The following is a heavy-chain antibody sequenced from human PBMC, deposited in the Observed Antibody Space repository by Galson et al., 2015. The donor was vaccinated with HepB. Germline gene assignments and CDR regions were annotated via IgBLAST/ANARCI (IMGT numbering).Heavy chain of an antibody. Sequence: SLRLSCAASGFSVSTNYMIWVRQAPGKGLEWVSVIYRSGSAYYADSVEGRFTISRDNSKNAVYLQMNGLRADDTAVCYCAREVDPIEMLISRGLDVWGRGTTVTVSS. CDR3: AREVDPIEMLISRGLDV. V-gene: IGHV3-53*01. D-gene: IGHD3-16*01. CDR2: IYRSGSA. J-gene: IGHJ6*02. CDR1: GFSVSTNY.